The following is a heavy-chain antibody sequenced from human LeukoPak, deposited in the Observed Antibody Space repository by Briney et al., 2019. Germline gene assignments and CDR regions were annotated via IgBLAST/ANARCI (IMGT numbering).Heavy chain of an antibody. J-gene: IGHJ6*02. V-gene: IGHV3-21*01. Sequence: PGGSLRLSCAASGFTFSSYSMNWVRQAPGKGLEWVSSISSSSSYIYHADSVKGRFTISRDNAKNSLYLQMNSLRAEDTAVYYCARGGDSSGWLHYYYYYGMDVWGQGTTVTVSS. CDR2: ISSSSSYI. CDR1: GFTFSSYS. D-gene: IGHD6-19*01. CDR3: ARGGDSSGWLHYYYYYGMDV.